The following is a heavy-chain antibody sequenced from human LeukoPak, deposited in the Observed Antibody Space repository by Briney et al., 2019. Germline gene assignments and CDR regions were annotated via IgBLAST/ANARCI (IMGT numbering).Heavy chain of an antibody. J-gene: IGHJ4*02. CDR1: GGSSSSYY. D-gene: IGHD2-21*01. CDR3: ARGVVIAPQTFDY. CDR2: IYYSGNT. Sequence: PSETLSLTCTVSGGSSSSYYWSWIRQPPGKGLEWIGYIYYSGNTNYNPSLKSRVTISVHTSKNQFSLKLSSVTAADTAVYYCARGVVIAPQTFDYWGQGTLVTVSS. V-gene: IGHV4-59*01.